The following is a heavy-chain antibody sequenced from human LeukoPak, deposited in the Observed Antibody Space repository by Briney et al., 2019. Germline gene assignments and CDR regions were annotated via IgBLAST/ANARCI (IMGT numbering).Heavy chain of an antibody. V-gene: IGHV7-4-1*02. J-gene: IGHJ4*02. CDR3: ARVYGHFDY. Sequence: ASVKVSCKASGYSFTKYAMNWVRQAPGQGLEWMGWINTNTGNSMYAQGFTGRFVFSLDTSVTTAYLQISSLKPEDTGVYYCARVYGHFDYWGQGSLSPSPQ. D-gene: IGHD3-10*01. CDR2: INTNTGNS. CDR1: GYSFTKYA.